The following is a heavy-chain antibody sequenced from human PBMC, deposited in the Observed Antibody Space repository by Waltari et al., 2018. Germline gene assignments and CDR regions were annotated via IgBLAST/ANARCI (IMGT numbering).Heavy chain of an antibody. Sequence: EVQLLESGGGLVQPGGSLRLSCAASGFSFRSFGMSWVRQAPGKVLEWVSAIGAVTSTYYADSVKGRFTISRDNSKNTLFLQMNSLRAEDTAIYYCARVHSLGQYDTSGAESNFDHWGQGALVTVSS. CDR2: IGAVTST. J-gene: IGHJ4*02. CDR3: ARVHSLGQYDTSGAESNFDH. D-gene: IGHD3-22*01. V-gene: IGHV3-23*01. CDR1: GFSFRSFG.